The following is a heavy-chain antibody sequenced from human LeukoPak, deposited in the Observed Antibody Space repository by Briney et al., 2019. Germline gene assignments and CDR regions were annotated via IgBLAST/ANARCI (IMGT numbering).Heavy chain of an antibody. Sequence: PGGSLRLSCAASGFTFRNYEMNWVRQAPGKGLEWVSYISSSSGTIYYADSVKGRFTISRDNAKNSLYLQMNSLRDEDTAVYYCARGNYSYYGLDVWGQGTTVTVSS. CDR1: GFTFRNYE. V-gene: IGHV3-48*02. J-gene: IGHJ6*02. CDR2: ISSSSGTI. CDR3: ARGNYSYYGLDV.